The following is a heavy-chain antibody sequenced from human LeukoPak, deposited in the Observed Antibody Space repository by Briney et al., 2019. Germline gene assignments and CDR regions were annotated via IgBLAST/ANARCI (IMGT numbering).Heavy chain of an antibody. CDR3: ARDGGVYCSNDVCYTESFDY. CDR2: ICYEGSKT. V-gene: IGHV3-33*01. D-gene: IGHD2-8*01. Sequence: GRSLRLSCAASGFPFSSFGMHWVRQSPGKGLEWVAVICYEGSKTYYGESVKGRFTISRDNSKNTLSLQMNSLRADDTAMYYCARDGGVYCSNDVCYTESFDYWGQGALVTVSS. CDR1: GFPFSSFG. J-gene: IGHJ4*02.